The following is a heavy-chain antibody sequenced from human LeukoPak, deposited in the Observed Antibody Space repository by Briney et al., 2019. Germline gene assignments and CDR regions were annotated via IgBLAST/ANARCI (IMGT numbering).Heavy chain of an antibody. CDR3: ARASAAWHYAFDL. D-gene: IGHD3-3*02. Sequence: GESLKISCEGSGYSFTSYWIGWVRQMPGKGLECMGFMYPGDSDTRYSPSFQGQVTISADRSISTAYLQWSGLKASDTAIYYCARASAAWHYAFDLWGQGTMVTVSS. CDR2: MYPGDSDT. CDR1: GYSFTSYW. J-gene: IGHJ3*01. V-gene: IGHV5-51*01.